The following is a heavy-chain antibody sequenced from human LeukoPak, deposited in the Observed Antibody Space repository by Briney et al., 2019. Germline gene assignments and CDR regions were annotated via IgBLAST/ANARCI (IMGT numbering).Heavy chain of an antibody. V-gene: IGHV3-15*01. J-gene: IGHJ5*02. D-gene: IGHD6-13*01. CDR3: AKLGIAAAGTFWFDP. CDR1: GFTFSNAW. Sequence: GGSLRLSCAASGFTFSNAWMSWVRQAPGKGLEWVGRIKSKTDGGTTDYAAPVKGRFTISRDDSKNTLYLQMNSLRAEDTAVYYCAKLGIAAAGTFWFDPWGQGTLVTVSS. CDR2: IKSKTDGGTT.